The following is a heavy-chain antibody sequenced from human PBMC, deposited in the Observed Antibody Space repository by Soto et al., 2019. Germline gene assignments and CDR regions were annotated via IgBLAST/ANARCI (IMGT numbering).Heavy chain of an antibody. J-gene: IGHJ3*02. Sequence: GAPVKISSKATGHTFTNNAIHWGRQAPGQRLEGLGWLNAGNSNREYSQKFQGRIIMTKDTSASTAYMELSSLISEDTAVYYCARGYDFVWGSYRSDAFDIWG. CDR2: LNAGNSNR. V-gene: IGHV1-3*01. CDR1: GHTFTNNA. CDR3: ARGYDFVWGSYRSDAFDI. D-gene: IGHD3-16*02.